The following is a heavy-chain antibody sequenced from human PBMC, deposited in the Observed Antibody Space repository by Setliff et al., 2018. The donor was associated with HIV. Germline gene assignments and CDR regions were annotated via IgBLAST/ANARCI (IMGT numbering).Heavy chain of an antibody. J-gene: IGHJ4*02. D-gene: IGHD7-27*01. CDR3: AKDSTGRGWGSEGYFDY. Sequence: LRLSCAASGFTVSTNYMTWVRQAPGEGLEWVSLIYSNGDTYYADSVKGRFIIYRDNSKNTLYLQMNSLRAEDTAVYYCAKDSTGRGWGSEGYFDYWGQGTLVTVSS. CDR1: GFTVSTNY. CDR2: IYSNGDT. V-gene: IGHV3-53*01.